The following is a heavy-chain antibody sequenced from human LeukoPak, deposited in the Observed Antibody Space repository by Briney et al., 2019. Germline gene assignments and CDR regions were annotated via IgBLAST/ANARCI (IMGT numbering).Heavy chain of an antibody. Sequence: NAGGSLRLSCAASGFTFNTYNMNWVRQAPGQGLEWVSSITSSSSYIYYADSVKGRFTISRDNAKNSLYLQMNSLRAEDTAVYYCAELGITMIGGVWGKGTTVTISS. CDR3: AELGITMIGGV. V-gene: IGHV3-21*01. CDR2: ITSSSSYI. CDR1: GFTFNTYN. J-gene: IGHJ6*04. D-gene: IGHD3-10*02.